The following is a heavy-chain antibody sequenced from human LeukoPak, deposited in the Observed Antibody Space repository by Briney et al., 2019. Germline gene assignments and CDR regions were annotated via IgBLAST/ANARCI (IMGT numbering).Heavy chain of an antibody. CDR2: ISVHNGNT. D-gene: IGHD3-9*01. Sequence: ASVKDSCMATGCTFSNYGISWVRQAPGQGLEWLGIISVHNGNTNYAQKLQGRVTMTTDTPTSTAYMELRILRSDDTAVYYCARMILLLGDVLTVPPRGFDYWGQGTLVTVSS. J-gene: IGHJ4*02. CDR3: ARMILLLGDVLTVPPRGFDY. CDR1: GCTFSNYG. V-gene: IGHV1-18*01.